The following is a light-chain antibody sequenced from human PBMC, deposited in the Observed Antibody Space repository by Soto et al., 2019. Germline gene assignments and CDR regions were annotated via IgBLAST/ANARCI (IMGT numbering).Light chain of an antibody. CDR3: HSYDSSLSGWL. J-gene: IGLJ3*02. CDR2: GDS. V-gene: IGLV1-40*01. Sequence: QSVLTQPPSVSGAPGQRVTISCTGSSSNIGAGYNVHWYQQVPGTAPKLLIYGDSNRPSGVPDRFSGSKSVTSASLAITGRQAEYEADYYCHSYDSSLSGWLFGGGTKLTVL. CDR1: SSNIGAGYN.